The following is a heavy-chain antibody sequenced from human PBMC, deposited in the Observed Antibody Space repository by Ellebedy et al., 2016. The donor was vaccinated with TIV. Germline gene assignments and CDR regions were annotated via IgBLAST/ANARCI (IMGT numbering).Heavy chain of an antibody. D-gene: IGHD2-2*01. Sequence: SETLSLXCAVSGGSISSGDYYWSWIRQPPGKGLEWIGYIYYSGSTYYNPSLKSRVTISVDTSKNQFSLKLSSVTAADTAVYYCARERIVPAATYYFDYWGQGTLVTVSS. CDR3: ARERIVPAATYYFDY. CDR2: IYYSGST. V-gene: IGHV4-30-4*01. J-gene: IGHJ4*02. CDR1: GGSISSGDYY.